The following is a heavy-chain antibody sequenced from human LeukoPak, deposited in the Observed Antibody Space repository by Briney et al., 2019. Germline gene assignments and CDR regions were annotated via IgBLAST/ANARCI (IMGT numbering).Heavy chain of an antibody. CDR2: IYTSGST. V-gene: IGHV4-4*07. D-gene: IGHD3-3*01. CDR1: GGSISSYY. J-gene: IGHJ3*02. Sequence: ASETLSLTCTVSGGSISSYYWSWIRQPAGKGLEWIGRIYTSGSTNYNPSLKSRVTISVDTSKNQFSLKLSSVTAADTAVYYCARDSTIFGVPDAFDIWGQGTMVTVSS. CDR3: ARDSTIFGVPDAFDI.